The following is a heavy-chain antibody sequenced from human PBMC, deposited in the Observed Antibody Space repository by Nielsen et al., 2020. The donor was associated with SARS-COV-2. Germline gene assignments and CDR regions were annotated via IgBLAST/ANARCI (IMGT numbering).Heavy chain of an antibody. CDR3: ARDLGGFQCDY. D-gene: IGHD3/OR15-3a*01. CDR2: INWNGGST. Sequence: GESLKISCAASGFSISNYALHWVRQAPGKGLEWVSGINWNGGSTGYADSVKGRFTISRDNAKNSLYLQMNSLRAEDTALYHCARDLGGFQCDYWGQGTLVTVSS. CDR1: GFSISNYA. J-gene: IGHJ4*02. V-gene: IGHV3-20*01.